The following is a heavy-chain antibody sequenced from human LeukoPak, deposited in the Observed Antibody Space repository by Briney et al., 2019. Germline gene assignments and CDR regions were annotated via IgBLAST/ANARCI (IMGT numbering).Heavy chain of an antibody. CDR3: ARAEVVVVAATYYYYGMDV. J-gene: IGHJ6*02. CDR2: IKQDGSEK. Sequence: GGSLRLSCAASGFTFSSYWMSWVRQAPGKGLEWVANIKQDGSEKYYVDSVKGRFTISRDNAKNSLYLQMNSLRAEDTAVYYCARAEVVVVAATYYYYGMDVWGQGTTVTVSS. V-gene: IGHV3-7*03. CDR1: GFTFSSYW. D-gene: IGHD2-15*01.